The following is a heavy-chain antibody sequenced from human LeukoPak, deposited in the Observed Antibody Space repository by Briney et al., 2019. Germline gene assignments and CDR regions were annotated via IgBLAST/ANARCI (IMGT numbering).Heavy chain of an antibody. CDR3: AKRATVAGPYYFDY. Sequence: GGSLRLSCLTSGFTFSTNAMSWVRQAPGKGLEWISGISGSGASTYYADSVKGRFTISRDNSKNTLYLQMNSLRAEDTAVYYCAKRATVAGPYYFDYWGQGTLVTVSS. J-gene: IGHJ4*02. CDR1: GFTFSTNA. CDR2: ISGSGAST. D-gene: IGHD6-19*01. V-gene: IGHV3-23*01.